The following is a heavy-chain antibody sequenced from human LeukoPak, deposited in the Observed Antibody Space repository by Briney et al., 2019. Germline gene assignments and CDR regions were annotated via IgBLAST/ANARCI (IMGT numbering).Heavy chain of an antibody. CDR3: AKGSGGTGLYFDY. J-gene: IGHJ4*02. Sequence: GGSLRLSCTTSGFTFGDYAMHWVRQAPGKGLEWVSLISGDGGSTYYADSVKGRFTISRDNSKNSLYLQMNSLRTEDTALYYCAKGSGGTGLYFDYWGQGTLVTVSS. CDR2: ISGDGGST. V-gene: IGHV3-43*02. CDR1: GFTFGDYA. D-gene: IGHD1-1*01.